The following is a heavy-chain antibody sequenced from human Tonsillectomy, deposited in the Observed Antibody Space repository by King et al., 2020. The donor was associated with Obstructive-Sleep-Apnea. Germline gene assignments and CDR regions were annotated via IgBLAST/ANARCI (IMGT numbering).Heavy chain of an antibody. Sequence: VQLQESGPGLVKPSETLSLTCTVSGYSISSGYYWGWIRQPPGKGLEWIGRIYHSGSTYYNPSLKSRVTISVDTSKNQFSLKLSSVTAADTAVYYCARGVTGFDPWGQGTLVTVSS. V-gene: IGHV4-38-2*02. CDR3: ARGVTGFDP. J-gene: IGHJ5*02. D-gene: IGHD2-21*02. CDR2: IYHSGST. CDR1: GYSISSGYY.